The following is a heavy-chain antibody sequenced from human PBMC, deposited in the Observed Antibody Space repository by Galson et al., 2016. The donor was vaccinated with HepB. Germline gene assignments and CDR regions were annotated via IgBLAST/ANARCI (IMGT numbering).Heavy chain of an antibody. CDR3: AKGAEQWLVPGYFDY. D-gene: IGHD6-19*01. Sequence: SMRLSCAASGFSFSNSGMSWVRQAPGKGLEWVSAISGSGGSTYYAGSVKGRFTLSRDNSKNTLYLQMNRLRAEDTAVYHCAKGAEQWLVPGYFDYWGQGTLVTFSS. CDR2: ISGSGGST. CDR1: GFSFSNSG. J-gene: IGHJ4*02. V-gene: IGHV3-23*01.